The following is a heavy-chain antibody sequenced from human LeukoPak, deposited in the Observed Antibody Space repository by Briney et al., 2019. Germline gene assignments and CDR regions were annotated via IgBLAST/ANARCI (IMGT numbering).Heavy chain of an antibody. CDR2: IYSSGST. D-gene: IGHD6-19*01. CDR1: GGSISSYY. CDR3: ARSEGYSSPQNY. V-gene: IGHV4-59*01. Sequence: SETLSLTCTVSGGSISSYYWSWIRQPPGKGLEWIGYIYSSGSTNYNSSPKSRVTISVDTSKNQFSLKLTSVTAADTAVYYCARSEGYSSPQNYWGQGTLVTVSS. J-gene: IGHJ4*02.